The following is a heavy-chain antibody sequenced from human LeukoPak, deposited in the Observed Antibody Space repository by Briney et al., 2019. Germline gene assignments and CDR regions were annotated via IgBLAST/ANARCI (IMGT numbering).Heavy chain of an antibody. CDR2: INHSGST. CDR1: GGSFSGYY. V-gene: IGHV4-34*01. CDR3: AREGGAVAGKFDY. J-gene: IGHJ4*02. D-gene: IGHD6-19*01. Sequence: SETLSLTCAVYGGSFSGYYWSWIRQPPGKGLEWIGEINHSGSTNYNPSLKSRVTMSVDTSKNQFSLKLSSVTAADTAVYYCAREGGAVAGKFDYWGQGTLVTVSS.